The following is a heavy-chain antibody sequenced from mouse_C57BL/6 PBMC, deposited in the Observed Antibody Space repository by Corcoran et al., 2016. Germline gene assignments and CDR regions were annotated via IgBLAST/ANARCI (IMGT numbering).Heavy chain of an antibody. V-gene: IGHV1-26*01. D-gene: IGHD2-3*01. CDR2: INPNNGGT. J-gene: IGHJ3*01. CDR3: ARSDEAWFAY. CDR1: GYTFTDYY. Sequence: EVQLQQSGPELVKPGASVKISCKASGYTFTDYYMNWVKQSHGKSLEWIGDINPNNGGTSYNQKFKGKATLTVDKSSSTAYMDLGSLTSEDSAVYYCARSDEAWFAYWGQGTLVTVSA.